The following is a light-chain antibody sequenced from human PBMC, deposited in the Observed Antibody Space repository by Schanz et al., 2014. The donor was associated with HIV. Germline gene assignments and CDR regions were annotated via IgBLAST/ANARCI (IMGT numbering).Light chain of an antibody. Sequence: DIQMTQSPSTLSASVGDGVTITCRASQYLSNWLAWYQQKPGQAPKFLIYRASTLETGVSSRFSGSGSGTEFTLSISTLQPEDFATYYCQQYHTYPYTFGQGTNLEIK. CDR3: QQYHTYPYT. CDR1: QYLSNW. J-gene: IGKJ2*01. CDR2: RAS. V-gene: IGKV1-5*03.